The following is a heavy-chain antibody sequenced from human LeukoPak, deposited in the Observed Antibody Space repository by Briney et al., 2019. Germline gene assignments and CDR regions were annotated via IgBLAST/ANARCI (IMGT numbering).Heavy chain of an antibody. CDR1: GYSFTSYW. J-gene: IGHJ4*02. V-gene: IGHV5-51*01. Sequence: GESLKISCKGSGYSFTSYWIGWVRQMPGKGLEWMGIIYPGDSDTRYSPSFQGQVTISADKSISTAYLQWSSLEASDTAMYYCARHEFTLGRSGWYVFWGQGTLVTVSS. CDR3: ARHEFTLGRSGWYVF. D-gene: IGHD6-19*01. CDR2: IYPGDSDT.